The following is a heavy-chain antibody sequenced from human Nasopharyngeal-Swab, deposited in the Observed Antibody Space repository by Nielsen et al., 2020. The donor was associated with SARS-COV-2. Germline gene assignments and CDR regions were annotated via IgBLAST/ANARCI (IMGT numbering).Heavy chain of an antibody. V-gene: IGHV3-33*01. J-gene: IGHJ4*02. Sequence: GESLKISCVASGFTFSSYGMHWVRQTPGKGLEWVTVIWYDGSNKYYADSVKGRFTISRDNSKNTLYLQMNSLRAEDTAVYYCARDLRTAAAGTGFDYWGQGTLVTVSS. D-gene: IGHD6-13*01. CDR2: IWYDGSNK. CDR1: GFTFSSYG. CDR3: ARDLRTAAAGTGFDY.